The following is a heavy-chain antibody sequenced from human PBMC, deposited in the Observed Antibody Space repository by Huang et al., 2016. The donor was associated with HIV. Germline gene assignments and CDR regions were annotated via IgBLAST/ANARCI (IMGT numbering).Heavy chain of an antibody. CDR2: INDSGAT. D-gene: IGHD3-3*01. CDR3: ARQWVLLDYLMGMDV. J-gene: IGHJ6*02. CDR1: GASFTGNY. V-gene: IGHV4-34*01. Sequence: QVHLQQWGAGLLKPSETLTLTCAVSGASFTGNYWTWIRQTPGKGLEWIGEINDSGATSYNPSLEGRVTSSIDRSKKEFSLRLSSMTAADTAVYYCARQWVLLDYLMGMDVWGQGTTVIVSS.